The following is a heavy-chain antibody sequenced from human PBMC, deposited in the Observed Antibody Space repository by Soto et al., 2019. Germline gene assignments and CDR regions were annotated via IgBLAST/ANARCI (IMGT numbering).Heavy chain of an antibody. Sequence: PRGSLRLSCVASEFTFSSYEMSWVRQAPGKGLEWVSYISSSGTTIYYTDSVKGRFTISRDNAKKSLYLQMNSLRAEDTAVYYCVRFGGAAAGPGDYWGQGTLVTVSS. V-gene: IGHV3-48*03. D-gene: IGHD6-13*01. CDR1: EFTFSSYE. CDR3: VRFGGAAAGPGDY. CDR2: ISSSGTTI. J-gene: IGHJ4*02.